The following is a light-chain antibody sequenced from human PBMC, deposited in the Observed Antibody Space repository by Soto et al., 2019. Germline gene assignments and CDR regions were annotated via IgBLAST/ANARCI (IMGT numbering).Light chain of an antibody. CDR1: NTDVGGYNY. J-gene: IGLJ6*01. CDR2: EVR. Sequence: QSVLTQPASVSGSPGQSITVSCTGTNTDVGGYNYVSWYQHRPGKAPRLMIYEVRNRLSGVSNRFSGSESGNTASLTISGLQSEDEADYYCTSYTPTGALVFGSGTKVTVL. V-gene: IGLV2-14*01. CDR3: TSYTPTGALV.